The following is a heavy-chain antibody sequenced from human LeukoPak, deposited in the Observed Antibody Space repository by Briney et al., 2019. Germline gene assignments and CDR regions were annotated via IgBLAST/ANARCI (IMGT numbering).Heavy chain of an antibody. CDR2: TSYDGSNK. CDR1: GFTFNDYT. J-gene: IGHJ4*02. CDR3: AKDLTVTTRLDYYFDY. V-gene: IGHV3-30*04. Sequence: GGSLRLSCEVSGFTFNDYTMHWVRQAPGKGLEWVAVTSYDGSNKYYADSVKGRFTISRDNSKNTLYLQMSSLRAEDTAVYYCAKDLTVTTRLDYYFDYWGQGTLVTVSS. D-gene: IGHD4-17*01.